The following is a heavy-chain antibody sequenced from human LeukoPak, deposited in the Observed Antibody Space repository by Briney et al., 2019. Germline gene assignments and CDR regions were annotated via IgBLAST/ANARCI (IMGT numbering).Heavy chain of an antibody. CDR3: ARDQYDTWSRRGNFDS. V-gene: IGHV3-7*03. Sequence: PGGSLRLSCAASGFNFNNYWMSWLRQAPGKGLEWVANIKDDGSEEYYVDSVKGRFTISRDNTKNSLYLQMNSLRAEDTAVFYCARDQYDTWSRRGNFDSWGQGTLVIVSS. J-gene: IGHJ4*02. CDR1: GFNFNNYW. D-gene: IGHD3-3*01. CDR2: IKDDGSEE.